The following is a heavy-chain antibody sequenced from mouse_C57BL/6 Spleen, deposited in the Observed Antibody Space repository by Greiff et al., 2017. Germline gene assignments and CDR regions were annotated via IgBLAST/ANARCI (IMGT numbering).Heavy chain of an antibody. V-gene: IGHV1-7*01. J-gene: IGHJ3*01. D-gene: IGHD2-5*01. CDR3: AREGNSNYEGFAY. Sequence: VQLVESGAELAKPGASVKLSCKASGYTFTSYWMHWVKQRPGQGLEWIGYINSSSGYTKYNQKFKDKATLTADKSSSTAYMQLSSLTYEDSAVYYCAREGNSNYEGFAYWGQGTLVTVSA. CDR2: INSSSGYT. CDR1: GYTFTSYW.